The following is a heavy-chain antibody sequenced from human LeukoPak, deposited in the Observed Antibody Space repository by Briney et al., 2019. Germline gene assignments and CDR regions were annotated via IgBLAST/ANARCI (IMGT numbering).Heavy chain of an antibody. CDR1: GFTFSSYA. J-gene: IGHJ6*02. Sequence: GGSLRLSCAASGFTFSSYAMTWVRQAPGKGLEWVSRITGSGGSTYYAGSVKGRFTISRDNSKNTLYLQMNSLRADDTAVYYCATRAGVAVADSYYYYGLDVWGQGTTVTVS. CDR3: ATRAGVAVADSYYYYGLDV. D-gene: IGHD6-19*01. V-gene: IGHV3-23*01. CDR2: ITGSGGST.